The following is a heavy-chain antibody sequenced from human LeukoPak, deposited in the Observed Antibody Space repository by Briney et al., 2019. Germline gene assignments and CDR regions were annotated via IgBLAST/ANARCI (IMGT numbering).Heavy chain of an antibody. Sequence: GGSLRLSCAASGFTFRSYWMSWVRQAPGKGLEWVANIKQDGSEEYYVDSVKGRFTISRDNAKKSLHLQMNSLRPEDTAVYYCARSSGWGDYFDYWGQGTLVTVSS. CDR2: IKQDGSEE. CDR3: ARSSGWGDYFDY. D-gene: IGHD6-19*01. CDR1: GFTFRSYW. J-gene: IGHJ4*02. V-gene: IGHV3-7*03.